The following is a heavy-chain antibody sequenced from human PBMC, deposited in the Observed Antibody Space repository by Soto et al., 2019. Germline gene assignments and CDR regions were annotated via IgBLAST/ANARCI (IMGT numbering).Heavy chain of an antibody. CDR3: APALSRPGAPAGWFDT. CDR1: GFMFSTSA. V-gene: IGHV1-58*01. J-gene: IGHJ5*02. Sequence: SVKVSCKASGFMFSTSAVQWVRQARGQRLEWLGWIVVGSGNTNYAQKFQERVTFTRDMSTSTAYMELSSLRSEDTAVYYCAPALSRPGAPAGWFDTWGQGTLVTVSS. CDR2: IVVGSGNT.